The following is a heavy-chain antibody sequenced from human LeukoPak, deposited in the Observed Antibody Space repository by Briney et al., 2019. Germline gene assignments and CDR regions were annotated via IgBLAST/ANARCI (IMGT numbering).Heavy chain of an antibody. CDR1: GYTFSSNY. CDR3: ARMGMDAAMITNFFDY. Sequence: ASVTVSCKASGYTFSSNYMHWVRQAPGQGLEWMGAIHPSGGSTSYAQKFQGRVTMTKDTSMSTAYMELSSLRSEDTAIYYCARMGMDAAMITNFFDYWGQGTLITVSS. J-gene: IGHJ4*02. CDR2: IHPSGGST. V-gene: IGHV1-46*01. D-gene: IGHD5-18*01.